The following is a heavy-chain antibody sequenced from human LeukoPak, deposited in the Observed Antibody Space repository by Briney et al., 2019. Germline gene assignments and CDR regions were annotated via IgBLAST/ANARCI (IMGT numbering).Heavy chain of an antibody. V-gene: IGHV3-30*03. J-gene: IGHJ4*02. Sequence: GRSLRLSCAPSGFTFSRHGMHWVRQAPGKGLEWVAIISNGGSRKYYAHSVEGRFTISRDNSKNTLYLQMDSLRAEDTAVYYCARDRAWNYFDYWGQGTLVTVSS. CDR3: ARDRAWNYFDY. D-gene: IGHD3-3*01. CDR1: GFTFSRHG. CDR2: ISNGGSRK.